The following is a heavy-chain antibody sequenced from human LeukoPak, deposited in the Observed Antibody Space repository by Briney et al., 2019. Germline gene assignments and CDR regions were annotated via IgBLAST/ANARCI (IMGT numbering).Heavy chain of an antibody. J-gene: IGHJ4*02. Sequence: GGSLRLSCAASVFTFSDSYMSWIRQAPGKGLEWVSYITSSSYTNYADSVKGRFTISRDSAKNSLFLQMNSLRAEDTAVYYCARVEYSYGRNFDYWGQGTLVTVSS. CDR1: VFTFSDSY. CDR2: ITSSSYT. V-gene: IGHV3-11*06. D-gene: IGHD5-18*01. CDR3: ARVEYSYGRNFDY.